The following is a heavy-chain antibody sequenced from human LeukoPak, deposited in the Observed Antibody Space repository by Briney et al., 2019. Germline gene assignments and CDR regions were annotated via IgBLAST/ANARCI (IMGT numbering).Heavy chain of an antibody. J-gene: IGHJ3*02. V-gene: IGHV3-7*02. CDR3: ATTMWDEGAFDI. Sequence: GGSLRLSCAASGFTVSSNYMTWVRQAPGKGLEWAANIKQDGREKYYVDSVKGRFTISRDNAKNSLFLQMNSLRAEDTAVYYCATTMWDEGAFDIWGQGTVV. CDR1: GFTVSSNY. D-gene: IGHD3-10*02. CDR2: IKQDGREK.